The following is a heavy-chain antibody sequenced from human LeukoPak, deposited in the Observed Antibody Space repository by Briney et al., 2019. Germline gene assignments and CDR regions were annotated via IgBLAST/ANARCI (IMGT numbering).Heavy chain of an antibody. CDR3: ARDGYDILKMNWFDP. CDR1: GFTFSSYG. Sequence: GRSLRLSCAASGFTFSSYGMHWVRQAPGKGLEWVAVIWYDGSNKYYADSVKGRFTISRDNSKNTLYLQMNSLRAEDTAVYYCARDGYDILKMNWFDPWGQGTLVTVSS. J-gene: IGHJ5*02. V-gene: IGHV3-33*01. D-gene: IGHD3-9*01. CDR2: IWYDGSNK.